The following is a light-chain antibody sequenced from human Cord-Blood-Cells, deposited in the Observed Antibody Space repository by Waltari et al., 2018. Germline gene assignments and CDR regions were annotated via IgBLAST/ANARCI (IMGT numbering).Light chain of an antibody. CDR3: AAWDDSLSGRV. J-gene: IGLJ3*02. CDR1: NPNIGSNY. V-gene: IGLV1-47*01. Sequence: QHVLTQPPSESGTPGQRVTIYCSGSNPNIGSNYVYWYQQLPGTAPKLLIYRNNQRPSGVPDRFSGSKSGTSASLAISGLRSEDEADYYCAAWDDSLSGRVFGGGTKLTAL. CDR2: RNN.